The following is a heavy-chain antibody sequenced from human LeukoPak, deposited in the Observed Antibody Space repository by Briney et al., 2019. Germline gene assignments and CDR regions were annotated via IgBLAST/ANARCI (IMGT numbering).Heavy chain of an antibody. J-gene: IGHJ3*02. V-gene: IGHV4-4*07. D-gene: IGHD6-13*01. CDR1: GGSISGYY. Sequence: SETLSLTCTVSGGSISGYYWSWIRQPAGKGLEWIGRIYTSGSTNYNPSLKSRVTMSVDTSKNQFSLKLSSVTAADTAVYYCARDLYSSSWPHFDIWGQGTMVTVSS. CDR3: ARDLYSSSWPHFDI. CDR2: IYTSGST.